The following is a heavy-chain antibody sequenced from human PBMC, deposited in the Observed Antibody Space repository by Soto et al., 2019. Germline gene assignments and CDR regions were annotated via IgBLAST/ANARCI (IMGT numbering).Heavy chain of an antibody. D-gene: IGHD6-19*01. CDR2: IKPDAGVA. CDR3: ANDGGWHFGY. V-gene: IGHV3-7*01. Sequence: EVQLVESGGGLVQPGGSLRLSFAASGFIFSTHWMTWARQGPGKGLEWLATIKPDAGVAYYADSGKGRFTISRDNAKNSLYLQMNSLRDDDTAVYYCANDGGWHFGYWGQGTLVTVSS. J-gene: IGHJ4*01. CDR1: GFIFSTHW.